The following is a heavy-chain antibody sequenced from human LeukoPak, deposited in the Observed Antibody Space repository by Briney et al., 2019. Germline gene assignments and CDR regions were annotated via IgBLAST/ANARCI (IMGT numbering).Heavy chain of an antibody. Sequence: GGSLRLSCAASGFPFSSYGMHWVRQAPGKGLEYVSSISSNGGSTYYANSVKGRFTISRDNSKNTLYLQMGSLRAEDMAVYYCARGLFGTTDYWGQGTLATVSS. CDR3: ARGLFGTTDY. CDR2: ISSNGGST. V-gene: IGHV3-64*01. J-gene: IGHJ4*02. CDR1: GFPFSSYG. D-gene: IGHD2/OR15-2a*01.